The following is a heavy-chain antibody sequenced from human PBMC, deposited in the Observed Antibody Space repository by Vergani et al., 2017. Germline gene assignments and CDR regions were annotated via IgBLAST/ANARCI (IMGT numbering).Heavy chain of an antibody. CDR2: IYTSGST. CDR1: GGSISSYY. CDR3: ARDSSGYYYAYWYFDL. Sequence: QVQLQESGPGLVKPSETLSLTCTVSGGSISSYYWSWIRQPAGKGLEWIGRIYTSGSTNYNPSLKSRGTMSVDTSKNQFSLQLSSVTAADTDVYYCARDSSGYYYAYWYFDLWGRGTLVTVSS. D-gene: IGHD3-22*01. J-gene: IGHJ2*01. V-gene: IGHV4-4*07.